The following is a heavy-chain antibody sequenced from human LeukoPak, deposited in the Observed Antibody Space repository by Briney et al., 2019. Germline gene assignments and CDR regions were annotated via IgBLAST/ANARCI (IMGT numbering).Heavy chain of an antibody. CDR2: IYTSGSIT. CDR3: ARTPAGESDAFDI. V-gene: IGHV4-61*02. CDR1: GGSISSGSXY. J-gene: IGHJ3*02. D-gene: IGHD1-26*01. Sequence: XXXTXSGGSISSGSXYWSWIRQPAGKXLEWIGRIYTSGSITNYHPSLKSRVTISLDPSKNQFSLNLSSVTAADTAVYYCARTPAGESDAFDIWGQGTMVTVSS.